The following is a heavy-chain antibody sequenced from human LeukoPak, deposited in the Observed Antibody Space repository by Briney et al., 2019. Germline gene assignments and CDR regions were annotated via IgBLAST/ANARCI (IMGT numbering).Heavy chain of an antibody. V-gene: IGHV3-53*01. Sequence: LAGGPLRLSCAASGLIVSSNYMSWVRQAPGKGLERVSALYSGGSIYYADSVKGRFTISRDNSKNTLYLQMNSLRADDTAVYYCARDPSRGLYYFDHWGQGTLVTVSS. CDR1: GLIVSSNY. CDR2: LYSGGSI. CDR3: ARDPSRGLYYFDH. D-gene: IGHD3-10*01. J-gene: IGHJ4*02.